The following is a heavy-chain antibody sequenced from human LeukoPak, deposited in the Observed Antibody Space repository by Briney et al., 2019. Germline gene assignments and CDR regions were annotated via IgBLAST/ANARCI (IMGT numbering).Heavy chain of an antibody. CDR3: ARETPSSSWYSGYYYYYYMDV. J-gene: IGHJ6*03. V-gene: IGHV4-4*07. Sequence: SETLSLTCTVSAGSISSYYWSWIRQPAGKGLEWIGRIYTSGSTNYNPSLKSRVTMSVDTSNNQFSLKLSSVTAADTAVYYCARETPSSSWYSGYYYYYYMDVWGKGTTVTVSS. CDR1: AGSISSYY. D-gene: IGHD6-13*01. CDR2: IYTSGST.